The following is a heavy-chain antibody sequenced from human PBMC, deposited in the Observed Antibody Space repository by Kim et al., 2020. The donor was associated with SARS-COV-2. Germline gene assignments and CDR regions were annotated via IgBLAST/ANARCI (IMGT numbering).Heavy chain of an antibody. D-gene: IGHD1-26*01. V-gene: IGHV3-30*01. CDR3: ARAGSGSYYYGMDV. Sequence: SVRGRFTISGDKSKNTLYLQMNSLRAGDTAVDYCARAGSGSYYYGMDVWGQGTTVTVSS. J-gene: IGHJ6*02.